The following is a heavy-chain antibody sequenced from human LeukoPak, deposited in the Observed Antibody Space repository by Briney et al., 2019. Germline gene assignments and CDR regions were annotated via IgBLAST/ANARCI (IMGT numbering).Heavy chain of an antibody. CDR2: ISGSGGST. V-gene: IGHV3-23*01. CDR3: AKDAAVVVTAIFWSDP. CDR1: GFTFSSYA. D-gene: IGHD2-21*02. J-gene: IGHJ5*02. Sequence: GGSLRLSCAASGFTFSSYAMSWVRQAPGKGLEWVSAISGSGGSTYYADSVKGRFTISRDNSKNTLYLQMNSLRAEDTAVYYCAKDAAVVVTAIFWSDPWGQGTLVTVSS.